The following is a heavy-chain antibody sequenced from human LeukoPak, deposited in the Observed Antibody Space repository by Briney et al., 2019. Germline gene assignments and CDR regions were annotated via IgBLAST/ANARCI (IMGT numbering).Heavy chain of an antibody. D-gene: IGHD3-16*01. V-gene: IGHV5-51*01. Sequence: GESLKISCKGSGYSFTRNWIGWVRQMPGKGLEWMGIIYPGDSETRYSPSFQGPVTISGDKSISTANLQWSSLKASDTAMYYCARRSSSGGYYFDYWGQGTLVTVSS. CDR1: GYSFTRNW. CDR2: IYPGDSET. J-gene: IGHJ4*02. CDR3: ARRSSSGGYYFDY.